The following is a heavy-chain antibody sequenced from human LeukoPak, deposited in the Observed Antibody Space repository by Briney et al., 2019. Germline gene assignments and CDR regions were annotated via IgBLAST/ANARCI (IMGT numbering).Heavy chain of an antibody. D-gene: IGHD3-10*01. CDR1: GGTFSSYA. CDR3: ARDRRDMVRGINIVRQYHYYYYMDV. V-gene: IGHV1-69*06. CDR2: IIPIFGTA. J-gene: IGHJ6*03. Sequence: SVKVSCKASGGTFSSYAISWVRQAPGQGLEWMGGIIPIFGTANYAQKFQGRVTITADKSTSTAYMELSSLRSEDTAVYYCARDRRDMVRGINIVRQYHYYYYMDVWGKGTTVTVSS.